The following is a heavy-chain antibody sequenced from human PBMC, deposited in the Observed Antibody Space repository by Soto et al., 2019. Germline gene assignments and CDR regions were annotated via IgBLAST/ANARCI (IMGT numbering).Heavy chain of an antibody. CDR3: ARATFDPPGWFDP. D-gene: IGHD3-9*01. J-gene: IGHJ5*02. CDR1: GGSISSYY. V-gene: IGHV4-59*01. Sequence: QVQLQESGPGLVKPSETLSLTCTVSGGSISSYYWSWIRQPPGKGLEWIGYIYYSGSTNYNPSLKSRVTISVDTSKNQFSLKLSSVTAADTAVYYCARATFDPPGWFDPWGQGTLVTVSS. CDR2: IYYSGST.